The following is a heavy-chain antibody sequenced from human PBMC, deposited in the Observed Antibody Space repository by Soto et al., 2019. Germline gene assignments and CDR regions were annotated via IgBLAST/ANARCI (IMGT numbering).Heavy chain of an antibody. CDR1: GYTFTSYD. CDR3: ATYSSGWTYYYYYGMDV. V-gene: IGHV1-8*01. CDR2: MNPNSGNT. D-gene: IGHD6-19*01. Sequence: GASVKVSCKASGYTFTSYDINWVRQATGQGLEWMGWMNPNSGNTGYAQKFQGRVTMTRNTSISTAYMELSSLRSEDTAVYYCATYSSGWTYYYYYGMDVWGQGTTVTVSS. J-gene: IGHJ6*02.